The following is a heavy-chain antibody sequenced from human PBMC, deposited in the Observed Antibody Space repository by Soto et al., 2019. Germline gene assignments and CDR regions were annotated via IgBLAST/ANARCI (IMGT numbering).Heavy chain of an antibody. CDR2: ISAYNGNT. D-gene: IGHD3-16*01. J-gene: IGHJ4*02. CDR1: GYTFATYA. V-gene: IGHV1-18*01. CDR3: ARVGGALGDVDY. Sequence: QVQLVQSGPELKKPGTSVTVSCKASGYTFATYAVSWVRQAPGQGLEWMGWISAYNGNTINAQKFQGRVTLTTDTSTSTGYMALTSLTSDDTALYYCARVGGALGDVDYWGQGTLVTVSS.